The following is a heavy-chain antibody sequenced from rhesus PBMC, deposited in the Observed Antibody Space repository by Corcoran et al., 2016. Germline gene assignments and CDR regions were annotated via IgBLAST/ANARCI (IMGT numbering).Heavy chain of an antibody. CDR2: ISYRGST. J-gene: IGHJ4*01. D-gene: IGHD4-29*01. V-gene: IGHV4-122*02. Sequence: QLQLQESGPGLVKPSETLSLTCAVSGYSISSGYGWTWIRQPPGKGLQWIGYISYRGSTSYTLSLKSRVTISRDTSQNQFSLKLRSVTAADTAVYYCARDPYGSSYYFDYWGQGVLVTVSS. CDR3: ARDPYGSSYYFDY. CDR1: GYSISSGYG.